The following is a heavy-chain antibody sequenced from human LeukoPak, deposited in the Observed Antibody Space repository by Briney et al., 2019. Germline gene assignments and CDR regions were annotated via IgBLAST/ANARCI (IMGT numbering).Heavy chain of an antibody. CDR2: IWSDSTNK. V-gene: IGHV3-33*08. CDR3: ARDRLTTVTTFHFDY. J-gene: IGHJ4*02. CDR1: GFTFSDYA. Sequence: PGGSLRLSCAASGFTFSDYAMSWVRQAPGKGLEWVAVIWSDSTNKYYADSVRGRFTISRDNSKNTLYLQMSSLRAEDTAMYYCARDRLTTVTTFHFDYWGQGTLVTVSS. D-gene: IGHD4-17*01.